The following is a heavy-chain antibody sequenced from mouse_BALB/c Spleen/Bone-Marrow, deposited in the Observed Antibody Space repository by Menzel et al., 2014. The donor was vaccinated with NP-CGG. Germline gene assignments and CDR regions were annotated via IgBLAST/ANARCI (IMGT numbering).Heavy chain of an antibody. CDR2: IDPANGNT. V-gene: IGHV14-3*02. CDR3: ARFPYDYGGGDY. J-gene: IGHJ2*01. D-gene: IGHD2-4*01. CDR1: GFNIKDTY. Sequence: VQQQQTGAELVKPGASVKLSCTASGFNIKDTYMHWVKQRPEQGPEWIGRIDPANGNTKYDPKFQGKATITADTSSNTAYLQLISLTSEDTAVYYCARFPYDYGGGDYWGQGTTLTVSS.